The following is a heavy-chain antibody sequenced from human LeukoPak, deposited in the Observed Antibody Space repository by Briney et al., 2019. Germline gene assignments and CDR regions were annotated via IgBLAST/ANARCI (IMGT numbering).Heavy chain of an antibody. CDR1: GYSFMTYW. CDR2: IYPGDSDT. Sequence: GESLKISCQASGYSFMTYWIGWVRQLPGKGLEWMAIIYPGDSDTKYSPSFQDQVTISADKSINTAYLHWRSLKASDTAMYYCARARYGGPAFGYWGQGTLVTVSS. J-gene: IGHJ4*02. CDR3: ARARYGGPAFGY. D-gene: IGHD2-15*01. V-gene: IGHV5-51*01.